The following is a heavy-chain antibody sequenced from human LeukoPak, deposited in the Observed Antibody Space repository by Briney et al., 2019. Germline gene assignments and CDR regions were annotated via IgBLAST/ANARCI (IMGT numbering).Heavy chain of an antibody. CDR2: INQDGSEK. V-gene: IGHV3-7*01. CDR3: AREGTPDAFDI. Sequence: GGSLRLSCAASGFTFSSYWMTWVRQAPGKGLEWVANINQDGSEKYYADSVKGRFTISRDNSKNTLYLQMNSLRAEDTAVYYCAREGTPDAFDIWGQGTMVTVSS. CDR1: GFTFSSYW. J-gene: IGHJ3*02. D-gene: IGHD1-1*01.